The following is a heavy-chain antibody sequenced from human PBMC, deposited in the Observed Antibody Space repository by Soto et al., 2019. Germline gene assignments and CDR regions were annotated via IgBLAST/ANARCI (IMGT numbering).Heavy chain of an antibody. J-gene: IGHJ4*02. V-gene: IGHV4-31*03. CDR2: IYYSGST. D-gene: IGHD3-3*01. CDR3: AGSYYDFWSGYSLPDY. CDR1: GGSISSGGYY. Sequence: QVQLQESGPGLVKPSQTLSLTCTVSGGSISSGGYYWSWIRQHPGKGLEWIGYIYYSGSTYYNPSLKSRVTISVDTSQNQCSLKLSSVTAAATAVYYCAGSYYDFWSGYSLPDYWGQGTLVTVSS.